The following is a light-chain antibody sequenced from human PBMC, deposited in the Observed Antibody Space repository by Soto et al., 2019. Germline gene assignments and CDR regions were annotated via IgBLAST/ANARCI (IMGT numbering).Light chain of an antibody. CDR1: RSINNW. CDR3: QQYNSYSYT. Sequence: DIQMTQSPSTLSASVGDRVTFTCRASRSINNWLAWYQQKPGKAPKLLIYDASTLESGVPSRFSGSKSGTKFTLTISNLQPDDFATYYCQQYNSYSYTFGQGTNLEIK. J-gene: IGKJ2*01. V-gene: IGKV1-5*01. CDR2: DAS.